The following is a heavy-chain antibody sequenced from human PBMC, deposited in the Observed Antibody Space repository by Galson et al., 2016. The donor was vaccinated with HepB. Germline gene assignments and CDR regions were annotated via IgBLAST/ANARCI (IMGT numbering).Heavy chain of an antibody. V-gene: IGHV3-74*03. J-gene: IGHJ4*02. CDR2: LHGDGTGT. CDR1: GFTVNNNY. D-gene: IGHD3-3*01. CDR3: ARVGEDFWSSYYQILDQ. Sequence: SLRLSCAASGFTVNNNYMRWVRQAPGKGLVWISRLHGDGTGTMYADSVKGRFTISRDEAKNTLYLQMNSLRAEDTAVYYCARVGEDFWSSYYQILDQWGRGTQVTVSS.